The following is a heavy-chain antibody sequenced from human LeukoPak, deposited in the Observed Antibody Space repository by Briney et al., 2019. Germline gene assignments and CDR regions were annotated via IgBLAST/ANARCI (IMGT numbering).Heavy chain of an antibody. J-gene: IGHJ4*02. Sequence: PGGSLRLSCAASGFTFGNAWMSWVRQAPGKGPEYVSLINTSGDKTYYADSVKGRFTISRDNSKNTVSLQMSSLRAEDTAMYYCVKDLYKGDTSTWYYFDYWGQGTLVTVSS. V-gene: IGHV3-64D*06. CDR2: INTSGDKT. CDR3: VKDLYKGDTSTWYYFDY. D-gene: IGHD6-13*01. CDR1: GFTFGNAW.